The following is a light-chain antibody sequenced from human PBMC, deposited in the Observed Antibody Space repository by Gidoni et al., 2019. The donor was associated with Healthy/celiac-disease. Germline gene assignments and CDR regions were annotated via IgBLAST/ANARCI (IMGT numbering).Light chain of an antibody. CDR2: GAS. CDR3: QQYNNWXXXT. Sequence: EIVMTQSPATLSVYAGETATLSCRASQSVSSNLAWYQHEPGQPPRLLIYGASTRATGIPPRFSGSGXXKEFTLTISSLQSEDFAVYYCQQYNNWXXXTFGGGTKVEIK. CDR1: QSVSSN. V-gene: IGKV3D-15*01. J-gene: IGKJ4*01.